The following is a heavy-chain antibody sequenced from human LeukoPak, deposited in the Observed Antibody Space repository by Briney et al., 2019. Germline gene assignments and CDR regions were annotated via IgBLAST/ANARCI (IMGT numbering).Heavy chain of an antibody. CDR3: ARDGDCGGDCYSDPYYYYYGMDV. CDR2: IWYDGSIK. D-gene: IGHD2-21*02. J-gene: IGHJ6*02. V-gene: IGHV3-33*01. Sequence: GGSLRLSCAASGFTFNTYGMNWVRQAPGKGLEWVAVIWYDGSIKYYADSVKGRFTASRDNSKDTLYLQMNSLRAEDTAVYYCARDGDCGGDCYSDPYYYYYGMDVWGQGTTVTVSS. CDR1: GFTFNTYG.